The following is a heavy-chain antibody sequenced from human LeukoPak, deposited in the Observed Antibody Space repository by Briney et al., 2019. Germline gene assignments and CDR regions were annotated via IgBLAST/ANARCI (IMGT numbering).Heavy chain of an antibody. CDR2: INTNTGNP. D-gene: IGHD3-22*01. J-gene: IGHJ3*01. Sequence: ASVRVSCKASGYSFTNYAMNWVRQAPGQGLEWMGWINTNTGNPTYAQDFTGRFVFSLDTSVSTAYLQISSLKAEDTAVYYCARLYWYYYDNGPGGSDAFDFWGQGTMVTVSS. V-gene: IGHV7-4-1*02. CDR1: GYSFTNYA. CDR3: ARLYWYYYDNGPGGSDAFDF.